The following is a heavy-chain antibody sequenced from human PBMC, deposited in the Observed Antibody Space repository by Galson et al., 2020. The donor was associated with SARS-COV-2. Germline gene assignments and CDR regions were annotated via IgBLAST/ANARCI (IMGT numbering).Heavy chain of an antibody. V-gene: IGHV3-33*01. D-gene: IGHD3-3*01. CDR2: IWYDGSNK. CDR3: ARDLIDFWSGAFYY. J-gene: IGHJ4*02. CDR1: GFTFSSYG. Sequence: GGSLRLSCAASGFTFSSYGMHWVRQAPGKGLEWVAVIWYDGSNKYYADSVKGRFTISRDNSKNTLYLQMNSLRAEDTAVYYCARDLIDFWSGAFYYWGQGTLVTVSS.